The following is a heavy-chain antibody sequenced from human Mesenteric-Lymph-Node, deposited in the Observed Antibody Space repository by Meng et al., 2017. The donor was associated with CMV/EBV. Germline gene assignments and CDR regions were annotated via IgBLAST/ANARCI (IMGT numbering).Heavy chain of an antibody. CDR1: GYSFTTYW. D-gene: IGHD4-11*01. CDR2: IYPGDSDT. V-gene: IGHV5-51*01. J-gene: IGHJ4*02. CDR3: ARQGYSNYIFDY. Sequence: KVSCKASGYSFTTYWIGWVRQMPGKGLEWMGIIYPGDSDTRYSPSFQGQVTISADKSISTAYLQWSSLKASDTAMYYCARQGYSNYIFDYWGQGTLVTVSS.